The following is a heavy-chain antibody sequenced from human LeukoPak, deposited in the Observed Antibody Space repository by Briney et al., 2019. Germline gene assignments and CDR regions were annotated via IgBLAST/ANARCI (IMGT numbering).Heavy chain of an antibody. CDR1: GFTFSSYW. CDR2: IKQDGSEK. V-gene: IGHV3-7*01. Sequence: GGSLRLSCAASGFTFSSYWMSWVRQAPGKGLEWVANIKQDGSEKYYVDSVKGRFTISRDNAKNSLYLQMNSLRAEDTAVYYCASDFPTPSVENWFDPWGQGTLVTVSS. D-gene: IGHD4-23*01. J-gene: IGHJ5*02. CDR3: ASDFPTPSVENWFDP.